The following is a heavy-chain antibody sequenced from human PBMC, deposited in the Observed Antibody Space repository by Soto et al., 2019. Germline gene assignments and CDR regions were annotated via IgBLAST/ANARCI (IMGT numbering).Heavy chain of an antibody. J-gene: IGHJ4*02. V-gene: IGHV2-5*01. CDR1: GFSLTTSGMT. Sequence: ASGPTLVYPTQTLTLTCSVSGFSLTTSGMTLGWIRQPQGKAPAWLALAYQYSPSLQSRLTFTKDTSKNQVVLKMNNVDPGDTATYYRTLTHDSSMGQIYWGQGIQVNVSS. CDR2: AY. CDR3: TLTHDSSMGQIY. D-gene: IGHD2-2*01.